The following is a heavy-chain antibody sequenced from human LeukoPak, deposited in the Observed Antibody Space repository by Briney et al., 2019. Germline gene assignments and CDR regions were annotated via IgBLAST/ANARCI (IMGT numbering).Heavy chain of an antibody. Sequence: PGGSLRLSCAASGFTFSSYSMNWVRQAPGKGLEWVSSISSSSSYIYYADSVKGRFTISRDSAKNSLYLQMNSLRAEDTAVYYCAKTRTLVAGTIEYWGQGTLVTVSS. CDR3: AKTRTLVAGTIEY. D-gene: IGHD6-19*01. J-gene: IGHJ4*02. CDR2: ISSSSSYI. CDR1: GFTFSSYS. V-gene: IGHV3-21*01.